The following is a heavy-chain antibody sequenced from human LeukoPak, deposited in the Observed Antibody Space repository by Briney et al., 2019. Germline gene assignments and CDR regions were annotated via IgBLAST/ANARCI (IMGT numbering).Heavy chain of an antibody. J-gene: IGHJ4*02. D-gene: IGHD3-22*01. Sequence: PSETLSLTCAVYGGSFSGYYWSWIRQPPGKGLEWIGEINHSGSTNYNPSLKSRVTISVDTSKNQFSLKLSSVTAADTAVYYCARVYDSSGYEFDYWGQGTLVTVSS. CDR1: GGSFSGYY. V-gene: IGHV4-34*01. CDR2: INHSGST. CDR3: ARVYDSSGYEFDY.